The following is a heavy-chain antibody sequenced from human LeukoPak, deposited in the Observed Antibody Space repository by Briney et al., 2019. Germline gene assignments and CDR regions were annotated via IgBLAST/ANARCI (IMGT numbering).Heavy chain of an antibody. V-gene: IGHV4-61*02. CDR2: IYTSGST. J-gene: IGHJ4*02. CDR3: ARGVRAAAGTVGWLRFRGYFDY. D-gene: IGHD6-13*01. CDR1: GGSISSGSYY. Sequence: PSQTLSLTCTVSGGSISSGSYYWSWIRQPAGKGLEWIGRIYTSGSTNYNPSLKSRVTISVDTSKNQFSLKLSSVTAADTAVYYCARGVRAAAGTVGWLRFRGYFDYWGQGTLVTVSS.